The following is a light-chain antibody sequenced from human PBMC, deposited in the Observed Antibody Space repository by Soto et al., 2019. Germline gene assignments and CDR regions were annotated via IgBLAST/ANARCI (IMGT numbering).Light chain of an antibody. Sequence: QSALTQPPSVSGSPGQSVSISCTGTNTDVGGYDYVSWYQQYPGKPPKLIISDVNKRASGVPDRFSGSKSGVTASLTISGLQADDDADYFCGSYAGRSTIVVFGGGTKLTVL. CDR3: GSYAGRSTIVV. CDR2: DVN. V-gene: IGLV2-11*01. CDR1: NTDVGGYDY. J-gene: IGLJ2*01.